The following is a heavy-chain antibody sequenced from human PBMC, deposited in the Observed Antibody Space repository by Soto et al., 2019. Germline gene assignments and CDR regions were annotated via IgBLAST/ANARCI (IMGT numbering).Heavy chain of an antibody. CDR3: ARDQGYCDGGSCYVFDS. CDR2: IYYSGTT. V-gene: IGHV4-4*02. D-gene: IGHD2-15*01. Sequence: PSETLSLTCSVSGGSISGSNWWSWVRQPPGKGLEWIGEIYYSGTTKYNPSLKSRVTISVDKSKSQFSLKLYSVTAADTAVYYCARDQGYCDGGSCYVFDSWGQGTLVTVSS. J-gene: IGHJ4*02. CDR1: GGSISGSNW.